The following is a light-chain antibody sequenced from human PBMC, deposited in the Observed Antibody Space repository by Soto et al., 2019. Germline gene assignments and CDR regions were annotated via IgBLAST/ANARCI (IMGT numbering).Light chain of an antibody. CDR2: DAS. CDR3: QQYHSYSYT. Sequence: DIQMTQSPSTLSASVGDRVTITCRASQSISSWLAWYQQKPGQAPKLLIYDASSLESGVPSRFSGSGSGTEFTLTISSLQHDDFATYYCQQYHSYSYTFGQGTKLQIK. CDR1: QSISSW. V-gene: IGKV1-5*01. J-gene: IGKJ2*01.